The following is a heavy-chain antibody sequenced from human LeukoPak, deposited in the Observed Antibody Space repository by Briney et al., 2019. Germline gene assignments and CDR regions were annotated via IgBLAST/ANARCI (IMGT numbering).Heavy chain of an antibody. CDR1: GGSISSSNW. D-gene: IGHD3-22*01. V-gene: IGHV4-61*03. J-gene: IGHJ5*02. CDR3: ARGDYSDSQRFDP. CDR2: IYYNGRT. Sequence: SETLSFTCAVPGGSISSSNWWSWIRQPPGKGLEFIGYIYYNGRTDYNPSLKSRVTISVDTSKNHFSLKLTSVTAADTAVYFCARGDYSDSQRFDPWGQGILVTVSS.